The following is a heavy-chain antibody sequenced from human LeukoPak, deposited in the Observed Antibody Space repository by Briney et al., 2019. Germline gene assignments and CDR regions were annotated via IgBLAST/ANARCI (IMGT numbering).Heavy chain of an antibody. CDR2: ISGSGGST. V-gene: IGHV3-23*01. D-gene: IGHD5-12*01. CDR1: RFIFSGYA. Sequence: PGGSLRLSCAASRFIFSGYAMNWVRQAPGKGLEWVSSISGSGGSTYYADSVKGRFTFSRDNSKNTLYLQMNSLRAEDTAVYYCAKTPSSGYYFDQWGQGTLVTVSS. J-gene: IGHJ4*02. CDR3: AKTPSSGYYFDQ.